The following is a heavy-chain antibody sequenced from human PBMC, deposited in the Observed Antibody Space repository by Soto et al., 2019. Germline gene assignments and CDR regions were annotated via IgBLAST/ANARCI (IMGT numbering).Heavy chain of an antibody. D-gene: IGHD2-8*01. V-gene: IGHV3-74*01. CDR1: GFTFSSYW. J-gene: IGHJ6*03. CDR3: ARDDILMVYNIKRYYYYYMDV. CDR2: INSDGSST. Sequence: GGSLRLSCAASGFTFSSYWMHWVRQAPGKGLVWVSRINSDGSSTSYADSVKGRFTISRDNAKNTLYLQMNSLRAEDTAVYYCARDDILMVYNIKRYYYYYMDVWGKGTTVTVSS.